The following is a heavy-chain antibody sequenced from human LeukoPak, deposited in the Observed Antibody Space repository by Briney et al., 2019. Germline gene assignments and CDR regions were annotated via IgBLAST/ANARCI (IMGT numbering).Heavy chain of an antibody. CDR2: INHSGST. CDR3: ASRRRSGSSFDY. CDR1: GGSFSGYY. J-gene: IGHJ4*02. D-gene: IGHD3-10*01. Sequence: RASETLSLTCAVYGGSFSGYYWSWIRQPPGKGLEWIGEINHSGSTNYNPSLKSRVTISVDTSKTQFSLKLSSVTAADTAVYYCASRRRSGSSFDYWGQGTLVTVSS. V-gene: IGHV4-34*01.